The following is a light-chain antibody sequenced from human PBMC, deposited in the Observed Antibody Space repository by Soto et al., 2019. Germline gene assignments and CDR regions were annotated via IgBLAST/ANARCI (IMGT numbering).Light chain of an antibody. CDR3: QQGT. CDR2: GAS. J-gene: IGKJ1*01. V-gene: IGKV3-20*01. Sequence: EIVLTQSPGTLSLSPWERATLSCRASQSVSSTYLAWYQQKPGQAPRLLIYGASSRATGIPDRFSGSGSGTDFTLTISRLEPEDFAVYYCQQGTFGQGTKVDIK. CDR1: QSVSSTY.